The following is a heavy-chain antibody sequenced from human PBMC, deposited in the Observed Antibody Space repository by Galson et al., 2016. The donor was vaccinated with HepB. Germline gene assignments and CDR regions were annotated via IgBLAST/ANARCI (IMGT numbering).Heavy chain of an antibody. CDR2: IKEDGSQK. Sequence: SLRLSCAASGFTFSGYAMNWVRQAPGKGLEWVANIKEDGSQKKYLDSVKGRFTISRDNAKNLLYLQMNSLRDEDTAVYYCAREDKWDSMDVWGQGTTVTVSS. J-gene: IGHJ6*02. V-gene: IGHV3-7*01. CDR3: AREDKWDSMDV. CDR1: GFTFSGYA. D-gene: IGHD1-26*01.